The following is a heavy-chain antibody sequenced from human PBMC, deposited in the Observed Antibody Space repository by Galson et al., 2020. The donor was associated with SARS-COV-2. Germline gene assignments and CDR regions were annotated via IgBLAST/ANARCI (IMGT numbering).Heavy chain of an antibody. CDR1: GGSIGTYQ. CDR2: VYGSGAT. CDR3: VRDSLSVPAGFCFES. D-gene: IGHD1-1*01. J-gene: IGHJ3*01. Sequence: SETLSLTCSVSGGSIGTYQWSWIRQSPVKGLEWIGYVYGSGATSYSPSLNSRVTISVDTSKNQFSLKLASVTAGDTAVYFCVRDSLSVPAGFCFESWGQGTMVTVSS. V-gene: IGHV4-59*13.